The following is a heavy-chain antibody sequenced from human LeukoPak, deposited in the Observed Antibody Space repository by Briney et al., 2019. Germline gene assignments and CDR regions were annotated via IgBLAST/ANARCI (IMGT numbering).Heavy chain of an antibody. V-gene: IGHV3-30*03. J-gene: IGHJ4*02. Sequence: GGSLGLSCAASGFTFSSYGMHRVRQAPGKGLEWVAVISYDGSNKYYADSVKGRFTISRDNAKNSLYLQMNSLRAEDTAVYYCARDPVQMWSAVAGPEHFDYWGQGTLVTVSS. D-gene: IGHD6-19*01. CDR1: GFTFSSYG. CDR2: ISYDGSNK. CDR3: ARDPVQMWSAVAGPEHFDY.